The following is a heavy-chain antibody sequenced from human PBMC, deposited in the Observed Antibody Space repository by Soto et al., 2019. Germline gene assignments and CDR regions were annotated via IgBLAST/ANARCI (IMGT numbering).Heavy chain of an antibody. V-gene: IGHV1-3*01. CDR2: INAGNGNT. D-gene: IGHD2-8*01. Sequence: ASVKVSCEACGYTFTSYAMHWVRQAPGQRLEWMGWINAGNGNTKYSQKFQGRVTITRDTSASTAYMELSSLRSEDTAVYYCVRAEIVLMVYAMPFDPWGQGTLVTVSS. CDR3: VRAEIVLMVYAMPFDP. CDR1: GYTFTSYA. J-gene: IGHJ5*02.